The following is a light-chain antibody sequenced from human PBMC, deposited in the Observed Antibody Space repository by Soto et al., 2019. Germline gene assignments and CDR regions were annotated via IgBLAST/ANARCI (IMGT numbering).Light chain of an antibody. CDR1: QSISSW. CDR2: DAS. CDR3: QQYNSYSPLT. J-gene: IGKJ4*01. Sequence: DIQMTQSPSTLSASVGDRVTITCRASQSISSWLAWYQQKPGKAPKLLIYDASSLESGVPSRFSGSGYGTEFTLTISSLQPDDFATHYCQQYNSYSPLTFGGGTQVEIK. V-gene: IGKV1-5*01.